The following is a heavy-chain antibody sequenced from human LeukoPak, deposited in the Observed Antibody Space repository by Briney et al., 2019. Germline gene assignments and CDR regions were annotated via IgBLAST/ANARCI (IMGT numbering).Heavy chain of an antibody. CDR2: IYYSGST. V-gene: IGHV4-59*01. CDR3: ASFPHYDFWSGYYHLDY. D-gene: IGHD3-3*01. J-gene: IGHJ4*02. Sequence: PSETLSLTCTVSGGSISSYYWSWIRQPPGKGLEWIGYIYYSGSTNYNPSLKSRVTISVDTPKNQFSLKLSSVTAADTAVYYCASFPHYDFWSGYYHLDYWGQGTLVTVSS. CDR1: GGSISSYY.